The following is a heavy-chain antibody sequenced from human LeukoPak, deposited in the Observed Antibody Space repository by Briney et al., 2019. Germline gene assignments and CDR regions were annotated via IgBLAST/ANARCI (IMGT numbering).Heavy chain of an antibody. CDR1: GYTFTSYD. J-gene: IGHJ4*02. V-gene: IGHV1-69*05. D-gene: IGHD4-17*01. Sequence: SVKVSCKASGYTFTSYDISWVRQAPGQGLEWMGGIIPIFGTANYAQKFQGRVTITTDESTSTAYMELSSLRSEDTAVYYCARFSDYGDYGGFDYWGQGTLVTVSS. CDR3: ARFSDYGDYGGFDY. CDR2: IIPIFGTA.